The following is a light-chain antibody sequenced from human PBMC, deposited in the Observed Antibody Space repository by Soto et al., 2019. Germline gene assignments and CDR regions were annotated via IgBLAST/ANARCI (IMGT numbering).Light chain of an antibody. CDR1: QSIRSC. V-gene: IGKV3-15*01. J-gene: IGKJ5*01. CDR2: HAS. CDR3: QQYYGLPPLT. Sequence: EVVMTQSPATLSVSVGDRVTITCRASQSIRSCLAWYQQKPGQAPTLLIYHASTLATGVPSRFSGSGSGTDFSFIITSLQPEDLATYYCQQYYGLPPLTFGQGTRLEIK.